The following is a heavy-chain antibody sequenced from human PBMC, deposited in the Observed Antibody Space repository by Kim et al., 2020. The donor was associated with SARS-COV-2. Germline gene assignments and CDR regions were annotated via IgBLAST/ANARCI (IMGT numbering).Heavy chain of an antibody. CDR3: ARRGYDSTTDAFDI. J-gene: IGHJ3*02. V-gene: IGHV1-69*13. D-gene: IGHD3-22*01. Sequence: SVKVSCKASGGTFSSYAISWVRQAPGQGLEWMGGIIPIFGTANYAQKFQGRVTITADESTSTAYMELSSLRSEDTAVYYCARRGYDSTTDAFDIWGQGTMVTVSS. CDR2: IIPIFGTA. CDR1: GGTFSSYA.